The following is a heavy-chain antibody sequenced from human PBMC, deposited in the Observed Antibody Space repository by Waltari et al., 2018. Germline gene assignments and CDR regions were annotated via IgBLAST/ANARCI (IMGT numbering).Heavy chain of an antibody. CDR1: GGSINSNNDY. J-gene: IGHJ4*02. D-gene: IGHD5-18*01. CDR3: ARDRSQAMVAVYRHFDC. Sequence: RLQLQESGPGLVKPSETLYPTCTVSGGSINSNNDYWDWIRQPPGKGLEWIGGIYYSGSTYYNPSLKSRVTISVDMSNNQFALKLNSVTAADTAVYYCARDRSQAMVAVYRHFDCWGQGTLVTVSS. V-gene: IGHV4-39*06. CDR2: IYYSGST.